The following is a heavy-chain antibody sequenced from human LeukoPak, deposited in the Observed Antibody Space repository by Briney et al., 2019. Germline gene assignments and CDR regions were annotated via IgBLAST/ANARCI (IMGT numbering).Heavy chain of an antibody. Sequence: SETLSLTCTVSGGSISTYYWSWIRQPPGKGLEWIGYIYYSGSTNYDPSLKSRVTISVDTSKNQFSLKLSSVTAADTAVYYCAGLWFGEDYYYYGMDVWGQGTTVTVSS. J-gene: IGHJ6*02. CDR3: AGLWFGEDYYYYGMDV. CDR2: IYYSGST. D-gene: IGHD3-10*01. CDR1: GGSISTYY. V-gene: IGHV4-59*08.